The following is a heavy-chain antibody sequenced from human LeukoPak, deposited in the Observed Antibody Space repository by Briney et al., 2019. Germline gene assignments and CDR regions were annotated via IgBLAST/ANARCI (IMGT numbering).Heavy chain of an antibody. D-gene: IGHD2-2*01. Sequence: PGGSLRLSCAASGFTFDDYAMPWVRQAPGKGLEWVSSISWNSGSIGYADSVKGRFTISRDNAKNSLYLQMNSLRAEDTALYYCAKAQGYCSSTCCYSAEYFQHWGQGTLVTVSS. CDR1: GFTFDDYA. J-gene: IGHJ1*01. CDR2: ISWNSGSI. V-gene: IGHV3-9*01. CDR3: AKAQGYCSSTCCYSAEYFQH.